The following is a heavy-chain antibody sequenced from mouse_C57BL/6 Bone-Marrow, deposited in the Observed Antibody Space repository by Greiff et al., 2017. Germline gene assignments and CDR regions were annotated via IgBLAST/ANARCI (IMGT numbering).Heavy chain of an antibody. CDR1: GYTFTSYW. J-gene: IGHJ2*01. CDR2: IHPNSGST. Sequence: QVQLKQPGAELVKPGASVKLSCKASGYTFTSYWMHWVQQRPGQGLEWIGMIHPNSGSTNYHEKFKSKATLTVDKSSSTAYMQLSSLTSEDSAVYYCARPYYGSSSYYFDYWGQGTTLTVSS. V-gene: IGHV1-64*01. D-gene: IGHD1-1*01. CDR3: ARPYYGSSSYYFDY.